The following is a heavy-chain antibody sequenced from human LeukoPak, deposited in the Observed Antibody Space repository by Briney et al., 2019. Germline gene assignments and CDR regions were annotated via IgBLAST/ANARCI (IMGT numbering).Heavy chain of an antibody. Sequence: SETLSLTCTVSGGSISRSSHYWGWIRQPPGKGLEWIGSIYYSGRTYYNPSLKSRVTISVDTSKNQFSLKLSSVTAADTAVYYCARDRGSSWYGFDYWGQGTLVTVSS. D-gene: IGHD6-13*01. CDR2: IYYSGRT. CDR3: ARDRGSSWYGFDY. CDR1: GGSISRSSHY. V-gene: IGHV4-39*07. J-gene: IGHJ4*02.